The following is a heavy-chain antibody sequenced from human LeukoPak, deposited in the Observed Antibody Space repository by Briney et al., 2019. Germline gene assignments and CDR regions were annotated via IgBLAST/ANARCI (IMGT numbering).Heavy chain of an antibody. CDR3: ARVPAAAGTGLVDY. V-gene: IGHV4-39*07. D-gene: IGHD6-13*01. Sequence: SETLSLTCTVSGGSISSSSYYWGWIRQPPGKGLEWIGSIYYSGSTYYNPSLKSRVTISVDTSKNQFSLKLSSVTAADTAVYYCARVPAAAGTGLVDYWGQGTLVTVSS. CDR1: GGSISSSSYY. CDR2: IYYSGST. J-gene: IGHJ4*02.